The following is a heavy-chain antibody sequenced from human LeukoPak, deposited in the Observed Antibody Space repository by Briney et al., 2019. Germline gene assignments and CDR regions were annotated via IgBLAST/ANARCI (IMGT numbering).Heavy chain of an antibody. Sequence: ASVKVSCKASGYTFTSYGISWVRQAPGQGLEWMGWISAYNGNTNYALKFQGRVTMTRDTSISTAYMELSRLRSDDTAVYYCAAPNYYGSGSYYIDPNSCFYYALDVWGQGTTVTVSS. CDR2: ISAYNGNT. J-gene: IGHJ6*02. CDR3: AAPNYYGSGSYYIDPNSCFYYALDV. D-gene: IGHD3-10*01. V-gene: IGHV1-18*01. CDR1: GYTFTSYG.